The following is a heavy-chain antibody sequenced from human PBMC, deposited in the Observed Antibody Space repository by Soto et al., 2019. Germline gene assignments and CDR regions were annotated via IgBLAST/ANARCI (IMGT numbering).Heavy chain of an antibody. J-gene: IGHJ4*02. CDR3: AKCPLHSSSCYYFDY. D-gene: IGHD6-13*01. Sequence: EVQLLESGGGLVQPGGSLRLSCAASGFTFSSYAMSWVRQAPGKGLEWVSSISGSGGSTYYADSVKGRFTISRDNSKNTLYLQMNSLRAEDTAVYYCAKCPLHSSSCYYFDYWGQGTLVTVSS. CDR2: ISGSGGST. CDR1: GFTFSSYA. V-gene: IGHV3-23*01.